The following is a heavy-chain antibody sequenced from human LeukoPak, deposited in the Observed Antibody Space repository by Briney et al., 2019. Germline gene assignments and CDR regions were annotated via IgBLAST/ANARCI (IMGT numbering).Heavy chain of an antibody. D-gene: IGHD2-2*01. Sequence: ASVKVSCKASGYTFTSYGISWVRQAPGQGLEWMGWISAYNGNTNYAQKLQGRVTMTTDTSTSTAYMELRSLRSDDTAVYYCARVDIVVVPAAIRYFDYWRQGTLVTVSS. CDR1: GYTFTSYG. J-gene: IGHJ4*02. CDR3: ARVDIVVVPAAIRYFDY. CDR2: ISAYNGNT. V-gene: IGHV1-18*01.